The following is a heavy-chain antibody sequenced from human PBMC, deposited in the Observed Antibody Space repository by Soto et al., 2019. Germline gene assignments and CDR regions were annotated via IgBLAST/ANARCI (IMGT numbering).Heavy chain of an antibody. D-gene: IGHD3-10*01. J-gene: IGHJ1*01. V-gene: IGHV4-34*01. CDR3: ARPIRREFFQH. CDR1: GGSFSGYY. Sequence: ETLSLTCAVYGGSFSGYYWSWIRQPPGKGLEWIGEINHSGSTNYNPSLKSRVTISVDTSKNQFSLKLSSVTAADTAVYYCARPIRREFFQHWGQGTLVTVSS. CDR2: INHSGST.